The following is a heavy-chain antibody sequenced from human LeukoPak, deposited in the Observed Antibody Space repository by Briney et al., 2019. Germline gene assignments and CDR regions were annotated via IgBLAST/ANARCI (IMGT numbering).Heavy chain of an antibody. J-gene: IGHJ4*02. CDR1: GFTSSNYG. CDR2: INGNGVNT. V-gene: IGHV3-23*01. D-gene: IGHD3-22*01. CDR3: AKAYGTNGYYQLPIDF. Sequence: GGSLRLSCAASGFTSSNYGMSWVRQAPGKGLEWVATINGNGVNTYYADSVKGRFTISRDNSRYTLYLQLNNLRAEDTAVYYCAKAYGTNGYYQLPIDFWGQGILVTVSS.